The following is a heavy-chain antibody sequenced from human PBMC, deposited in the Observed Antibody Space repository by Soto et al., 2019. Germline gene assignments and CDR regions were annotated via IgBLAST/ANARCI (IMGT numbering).Heavy chain of an antibody. CDR3: ANHPYYYDSSGYYLY. CDR2: ISGSGGST. J-gene: IGHJ4*02. D-gene: IGHD3-22*01. V-gene: IGHV3-23*01. CDR1: GFTFSSYA. Sequence: PGGSLRLSCAASGFTFSSYAMSWVRQAPGKGLEWVSAISGSGGSTYYADSVKGRFTISRDNSKNTLYLQMNSLRAEDTAVYYCANHPYYYDSSGYYLYWGQGTLVTVSS.